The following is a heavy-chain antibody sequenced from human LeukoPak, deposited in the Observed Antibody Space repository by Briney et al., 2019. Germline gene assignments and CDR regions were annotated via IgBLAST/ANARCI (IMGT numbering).Heavy chain of an antibody. CDR2: IYYSGST. J-gene: IGHJ4*02. CDR1: GDSISSSSSY. Sequence: PSETLSLTCTVSGDSISSSSSYWGWIRQPPGEGLEWIGSIYYSGSTYYNTSLKSRVTISVDTSKNQFSLKMSSVTAADTAVYYCARDLMGASHFDYWGQGTLVTVSS. CDR3: ARDLMGASHFDY. V-gene: IGHV4-39*07. D-gene: IGHD4/OR15-4a*01.